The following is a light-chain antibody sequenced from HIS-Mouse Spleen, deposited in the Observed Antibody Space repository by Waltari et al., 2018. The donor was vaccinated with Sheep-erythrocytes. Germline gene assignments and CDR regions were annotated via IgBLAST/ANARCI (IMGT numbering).Light chain of an antibody. CDR1: KLGDKY. Sequence: ASITCSGDKLGDKYACWYQQKPGQSPVLVIYQDSKRPSGIPERFSGSNSGNTATLTISGTQAMDEADYYCQAWDSSTAVFGGGTKLTVL. CDR2: QDS. V-gene: IGLV3-1*01. CDR3: QAWDSSTAV. J-gene: IGLJ2*01.